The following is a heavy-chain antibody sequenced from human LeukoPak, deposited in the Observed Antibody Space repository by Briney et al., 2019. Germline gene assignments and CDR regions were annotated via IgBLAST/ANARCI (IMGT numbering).Heavy chain of an antibody. D-gene: IGHD2-21*02. V-gene: IGHV4-4*09. CDR3: ARGVVTAGGYYYYGMDV. J-gene: IGHJ6*02. Sequence: SETLSLTCTVSGGSISSYYWSWIRQPPGKGLEWIGYIYTSGSTNYNPSLKSRVTISVDTSKNQFSLKLSSVTAADTAVYYCARGVVTAGGYYYYGMDVWGQGTTVTVSS. CDR1: GGSISSYY. CDR2: IYTSGST.